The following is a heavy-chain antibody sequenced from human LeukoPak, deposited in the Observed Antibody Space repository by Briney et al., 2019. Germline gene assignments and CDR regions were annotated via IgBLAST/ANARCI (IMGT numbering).Heavy chain of an antibody. CDR3: ARGRPHGNDY. J-gene: IGHJ4*02. CDR2: ISYDGSDK. V-gene: IGHV3-30*03. CDR1: GFTFSSYG. Sequence: PGRSLRLSCAASGFTFSSYGMHWVRQAPGKGLEWVAVISYDGSDKNYADSVKGRFTISRDNAKNTLYLQMNSLRVEDTAVYYCARGRPHGNDYWGQGTLVTVSS. D-gene: IGHD4-23*01.